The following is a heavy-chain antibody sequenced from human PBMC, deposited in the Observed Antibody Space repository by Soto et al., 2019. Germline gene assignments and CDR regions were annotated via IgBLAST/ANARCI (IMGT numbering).Heavy chain of an antibody. CDR1: GGSFSGYY. D-gene: IGHD3-10*01. V-gene: IGHV4-34*02. CDR2: IDHSGSA. CDR3: ARISRVTMVRGVNYGMDV. J-gene: IGHJ6*02. Sequence: QVELQQWGAGLLKPSETLSLTCAVYGGSFSGYYWSWIRQPPGKGLERIGEIDHSGSANYNPSLKSRVTISLDTSKNQFSLKLSSVTAADTTVYYCARISRVTMVRGVNYGMDVWGQGNTVAVSS.